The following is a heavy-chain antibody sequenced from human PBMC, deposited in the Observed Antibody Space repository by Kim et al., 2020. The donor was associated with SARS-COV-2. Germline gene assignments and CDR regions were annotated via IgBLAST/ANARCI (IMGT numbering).Heavy chain of an antibody. CDR2: INHSGST. Sequence: SETLSLTCAVYGGSFSGYYWSWIRQPPGKGLEWIGEINHSGSTNYNPSLKSRVTISVDTSKNQFSLKLSSVTAADTAVYYCARGGGSWGPLAAAGTRYFDYWGQGTLVTVSS. CDR3: ARGGGSWGPLAAAGTRYFDY. D-gene: IGHD6-13*01. CDR1: GGSFSGYY. J-gene: IGHJ4*02. V-gene: IGHV4-34*01.